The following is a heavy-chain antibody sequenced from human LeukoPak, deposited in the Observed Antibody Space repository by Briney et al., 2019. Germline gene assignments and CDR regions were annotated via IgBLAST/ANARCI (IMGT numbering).Heavy chain of an antibody. CDR2: INGDESST. J-gene: IGHJ4*02. V-gene: IGHV3-74*01. Sequence: GGSLRLSCAASAFTFNTYWMHWVRQVPGRGLEWVSRINGDESSTNYADSVKGRFTISRDNAKDTLNLHMNSPTAEDTAVYYCAGGAKWAYYFDYWGQGTLVTVSS. D-gene: IGHD1-26*01. CDR3: AGGAKWAYYFDY. CDR1: AFTFNTYW.